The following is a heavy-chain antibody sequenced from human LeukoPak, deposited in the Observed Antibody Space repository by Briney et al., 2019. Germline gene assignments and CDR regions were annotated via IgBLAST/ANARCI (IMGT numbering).Heavy chain of an antibody. CDR3: ARYSSGWYDWFDP. J-gene: IGHJ5*02. CDR2: ISSSSSYI. D-gene: IGHD6-19*01. V-gene: IGHV3-21*01. Sequence: PGGSLRLSCAASGFTFSSYSMNWVRQAPGKGLEWVSSISSSSSYIYYADSVKGRFTISRDNAKNSLYLQMNSLRAEDTAVYYCARYSSGWYDWFDPWGQGTLVTVPS. CDR1: GFTFSSYS.